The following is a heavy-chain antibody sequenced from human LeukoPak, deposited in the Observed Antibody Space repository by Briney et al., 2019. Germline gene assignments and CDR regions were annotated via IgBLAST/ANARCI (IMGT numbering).Heavy chain of an antibody. Sequence: SETLSLTCAVSGGSISSNHWWSWVRPSPGRGLEWIGEIFHSGDTDYNPSLKSRVTISEDTSNNQFSLNLSSVTATDTAVYYCARHTRPGYGGSENAFDIWGQGTMVTVSS. CDR3: ARHTRPGYGGSENAFDI. D-gene: IGHD5-12*01. V-gene: IGHV4-4*02. CDR2: IFHSGDT. J-gene: IGHJ3*02. CDR1: GGSISSNHW.